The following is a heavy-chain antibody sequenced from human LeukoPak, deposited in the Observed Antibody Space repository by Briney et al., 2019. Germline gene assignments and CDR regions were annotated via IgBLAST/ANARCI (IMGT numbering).Heavy chain of an antibody. D-gene: IGHD5-12*01. Sequence: SETLSLTCTVSGGSISSGGYYWSWIRQHPGKGLEWIGYIYYSGSTYYNPSLKSRVTISVDTSKNQLPLKLSSVNAADTAVYYCARGGGLRESDYWGQGTLVTVSS. CDR2: IYYSGST. J-gene: IGHJ4*02. CDR3: ARGGGLRESDY. CDR1: GGSISSGGYY. V-gene: IGHV4-31*03.